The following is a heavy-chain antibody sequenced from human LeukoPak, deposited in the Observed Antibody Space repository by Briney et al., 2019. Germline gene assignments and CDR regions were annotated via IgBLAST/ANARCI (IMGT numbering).Heavy chain of an antibody. D-gene: IGHD3-10*01. J-gene: IGHJ6*02. V-gene: IGHV1-2*02. Sequence: ASVKVSCKASGYTFTGYYMHWVRQAPGQGLEWMGWINPNSSGTNYAQKFQGRVTMTRDTSISTAYMELSRLRSDDTAVYYCARDRTRRWFGESHYGMDVWGQGTTVTVSS. CDR3: ARDRTRRWFGESHYGMDV. CDR1: GYTFTGYY. CDR2: INPNSSGT.